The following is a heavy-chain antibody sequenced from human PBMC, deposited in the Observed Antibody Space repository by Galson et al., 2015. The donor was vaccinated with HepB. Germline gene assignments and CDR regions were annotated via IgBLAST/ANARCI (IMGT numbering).Heavy chain of an antibody. CDR1: GFTFSSYS. CDR2: ISSNSSYI. CDR3: ARDMGRYDVWSGYYEPVDY. Sequence: SLRLSCAASGFTFSSYSMNWVRQAPGKGLEWVSSISSNSSYIYYADSVKGRFTISRDNAKNSLYLQMNSLRAEDTAVYYCARDMGRYDVWSGYYEPVDYWGQGTLVTVSS. J-gene: IGHJ4*02. V-gene: IGHV3-21*01. D-gene: IGHD3-3*01.